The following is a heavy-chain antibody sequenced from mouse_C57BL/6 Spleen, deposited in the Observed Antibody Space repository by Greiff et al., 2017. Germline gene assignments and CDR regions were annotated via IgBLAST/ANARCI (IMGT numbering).Heavy chain of an antibody. CDR3: ARGGWDASYWYFDV. CDR1: GYTFTSYW. V-gene: IGHV1-72*01. Sequence: QVQLKESGAELVKPGASVKLSCKASGYTFTSYWMHWVKQRPGRGLEWIGRIDPNSGGTKYNEKFKSKATLTVDKPSSTAYMQLSSLTSEDSAVYYCARGGWDASYWYFDVWGTGTTVTVSS. D-gene: IGHD4-1*01. CDR2: IDPNSGGT. J-gene: IGHJ1*03.